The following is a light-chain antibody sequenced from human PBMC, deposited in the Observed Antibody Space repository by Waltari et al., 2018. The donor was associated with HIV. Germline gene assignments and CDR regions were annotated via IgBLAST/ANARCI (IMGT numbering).Light chain of an antibody. CDR1: SSDVGTYRL. CDR3: CSFAGTFMI. CDR2: EVT. Sequence: QSALTQPASLSGSPGQSITISCTGTSSDVGTYRLVSWYQLHPVKAPKLLIYEVTRRPPGVSDRFSGSKSGNTASLTISGLQAEDEADYYCCSFAGTFMIFGGGTKLTVL. J-gene: IGLJ2*01. V-gene: IGLV2-23*02.